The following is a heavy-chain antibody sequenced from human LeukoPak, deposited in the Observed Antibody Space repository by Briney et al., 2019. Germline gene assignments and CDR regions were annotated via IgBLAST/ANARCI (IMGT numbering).Heavy chain of an antibody. J-gene: IGHJ3*02. V-gene: IGHV1-2*02. Sequence: GASVKVSCKASGYTFTGYYMHWVRQAPGQGLEWMGWINPNTGATDYAQKFQGRVTMTRDTSISTAYIEVNSLRSDDTAVYYCARGRSYGSGSAGAFDIWGPGTVVTVSS. D-gene: IGHD3-10*01. CDR3: ARGRSYGSGSAGAFDI. CDR1: GYTFTGYY. CDR2: INPNTGAT.